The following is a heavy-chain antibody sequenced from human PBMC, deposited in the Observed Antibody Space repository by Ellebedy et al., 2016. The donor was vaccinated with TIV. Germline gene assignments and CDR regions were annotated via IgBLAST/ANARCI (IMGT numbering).Heavy chain of an antibody. CDR2: ISAYNGNK. D-gene: IGHD6-19*01. CDR1: GYTFTSYG. Sequence: AASVKVSCKASGYTFTSYGISWVRQAPGQGLEWMGWISAYNGNKNYAQKLQGRVTMTTDTSTSTAYMELRSLRSDDMAVYYCARDIRHSSGWYRFDYWGQGTLVTVSS. V-gene: IGHV1-18*03. J-gene: IGHJ4*02. CDR3: ARDIRHSSGWYRFDY.